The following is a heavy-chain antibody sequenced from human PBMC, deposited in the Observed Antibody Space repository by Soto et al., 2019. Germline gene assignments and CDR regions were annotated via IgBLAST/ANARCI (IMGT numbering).Heavy chain of an antibody. CDR3: AKDLFPTSGQRFFFES. CDR2: ILHDETP. J-gene: IGHJ4*02. D-gene: IGHD2-21*01. V-gene: IGHV3-23*01. Sequence: PGGSLRLSCAASGFTFSTYAMTWVRQAPGRGLEWVSTILHDETPFYTDSVKGRFTISRDNVRGTLYLQMNGLRVEDAALYFCAKDLFPTSGQRFFFESWGQGSLVTASS. CDR1: GFTFSTYA.